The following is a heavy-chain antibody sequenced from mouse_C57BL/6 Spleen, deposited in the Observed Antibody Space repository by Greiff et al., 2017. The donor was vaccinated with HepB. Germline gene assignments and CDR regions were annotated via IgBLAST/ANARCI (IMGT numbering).Heavy chain of an antibody. CDR2: IYPGSGST. CDR1: GYTFTSYW. CDR3: AIYYDYDRAFAY. D-gene: IGHD2-4*01. V-gene: IGHV1-55*01. Sequence: QVQLQQPGAELVKPGASVKMSCKASGYTFTSYWITWVKQRPGQGLEWIGDIYPGSGSTNYNEKFKSKATLTVDTSSSTAYMQLSSLTSEDSAVYYGAIYYDYDRAFAYWGQGTLVTVSA. J-gene: IGHJ3*01.